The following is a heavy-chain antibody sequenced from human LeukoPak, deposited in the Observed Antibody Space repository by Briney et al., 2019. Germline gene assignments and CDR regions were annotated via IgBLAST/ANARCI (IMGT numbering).Heavy chain of an antibody. V-gene: IGHV4-31*03. CDR2: IYYSGST. J-gene: IGHJ4*02. CDR3: ARHLGEVYYFDY. CDR1: GGSISSGGYY. Sequence: PSETLSLTCTVSGGSISSGGYYWSWIRQHPGKGLEWIGYIYYSGSTYYNPSLKSRVTISVDTSKNQFSLKLSSVTAADTAVYYCARHLGEVYYFDYWGQGTLVTVSS. D-gene: IGHD3-16*01.